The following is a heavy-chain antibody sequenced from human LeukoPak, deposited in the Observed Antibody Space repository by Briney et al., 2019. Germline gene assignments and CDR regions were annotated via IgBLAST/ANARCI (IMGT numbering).Heavy chain of an antibody. Sequence: GGSLRLSCAASGFTFSNYWMSWVRQAPGKGLEWVAKIKQDRSEEYYVDSVKGRFTISRDNAKNSLFLQMNSLRVEDTAIYYCARGGSYPGCWGQGTLVTVSS. CDR3: ARGGSYPGC. CDR1: GFTFSNYW. CDR2: IKQDRSEE. D-gene: IGHD1-26*01. V-gene: IGHV3-7*03. J-gene: IGHJ4*02.